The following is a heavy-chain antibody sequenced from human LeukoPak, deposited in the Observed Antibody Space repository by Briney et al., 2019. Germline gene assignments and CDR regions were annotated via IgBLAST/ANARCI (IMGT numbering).Heavy chain of an antibody. Sequence: GASVTVSCTASGYTFTDYTINWVRQAPGQGLEWMGWINTNTGNPTYAQGFTGRFVFSLDTSVSTTYLQISSLRAEDTAVYYCARHLHSSSWSPFDYWAREPWSPSPQ. J-gene: IGHJ4*02. D-gene: IGHD6-13*01. CDR1: GYTFTDYT. CDR3: ARHLHSSSWSPFDY. V-gene: IGHV7-4-1*02. CDR2: INTNTGNP.